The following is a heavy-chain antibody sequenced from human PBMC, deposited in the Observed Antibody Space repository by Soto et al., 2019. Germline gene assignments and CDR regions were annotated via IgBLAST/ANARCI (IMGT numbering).Heavy chain of an antibody. CDR2: SITVGAP. D-gene: IGHD3-3*01. CDR1: VAPSAVVVTT. CDR3: ARGLAPTIFGTVPTPNWFDP. Sequence: PSETLSSPALSLVAPSAVVVTTGAGSGSPQGRDWSGLGISITVGAPTTTPSLRGRLTISLDTSKNQFSLRLSSVTSADTAVYYCARGLAPTIFGTVPTPNWFDPWGQGTLVTVSS. V-gene: IGHV4-61*01. J-gene: IGHJ5*02.